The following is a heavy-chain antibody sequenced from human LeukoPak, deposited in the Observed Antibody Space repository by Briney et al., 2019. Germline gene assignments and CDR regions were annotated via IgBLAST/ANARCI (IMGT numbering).Heavy chain of an antibody. Sequence: SETLSLTCTVSGGSITSRSYYWGWIRQPPGKGLEWIANIYYSGSTYYNPSLKSRVTISVDTSKNQFSLKVNSVTAADTAVYYCASHPYSSGWYVDYWGQGTLVTVSP. J-gene: IGHJ4*02. CDR2: IYYSGST. V-gene: IGHV4-39*01. D-gene: IGHD6-19*01. CDR3: ASHPYSSGWYVDY. CDR1: GGSITSRSYY.